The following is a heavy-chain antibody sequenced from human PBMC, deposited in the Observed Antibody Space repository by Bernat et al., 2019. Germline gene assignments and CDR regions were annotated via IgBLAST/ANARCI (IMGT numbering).Heavy chain of an antibody. CDR1: GGSISSYY. V-gene: IGHV4-59*01. D-gene: IGHD6-6*01. CDR3: ARGYSSSSWVYYYYYYMDV. CDR2: IYYSGST. J-gene: IGHJ6*03. Sequence: QVQLQESGPGLVKPSETLSLTCTVSGGSISSYYWSWIRQPPGKGLEWIGYIYYSGSTNYNHSLKSRVTISVDTSKKQFSLKLSSVNAADTAVYYCARGYSSSSWVYYYYYYMDVWGKGTTVTVSS.